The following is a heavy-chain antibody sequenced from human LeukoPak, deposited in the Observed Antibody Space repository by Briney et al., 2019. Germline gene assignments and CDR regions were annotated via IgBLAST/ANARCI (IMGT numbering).Heavy chain of an antibody. CDR1: GFTFSSYW. Sequence: GGSLRLSCAASGFTFSSYWMHWVRQAPGKGLVWVSRINTDGSSTYYADSVKGRFTISRDNARNTLYLQMNSLGVDDTAVYYCARGRRLRLDPWGQGTLVTVSS. V-gene: IGHV3-74*01. CDR3: ARGRRLRLDP. CDR2: INTDGSST. J-gene: IGHJ5*02.